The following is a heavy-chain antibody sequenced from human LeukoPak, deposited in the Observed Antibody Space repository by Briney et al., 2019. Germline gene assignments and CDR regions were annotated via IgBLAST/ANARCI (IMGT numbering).Heavy chain of an antibody. CDR1: GYTFSNYR. CDR2: ISAYSGNT. V-gene: IGHV1-18*01. D-gene: IGHD6-13*01. Sequence: ASVKVSCKASGYTFSNYRINWVRQAPGQGLEWMGWISAYSGNTKYAQKLQGRVTMTTDTSTNTAYMELRSLRSDDTAVFYCARGRSGGSTWARNPTSTYYLDSWGQGTLVIVSS. CDR3: ARGRSGGSTWARNPTSTYYLDS. J-gene: IGHJ4*02.